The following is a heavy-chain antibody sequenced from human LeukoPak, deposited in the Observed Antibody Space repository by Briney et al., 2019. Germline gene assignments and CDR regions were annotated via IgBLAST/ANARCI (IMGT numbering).Heavy chain of an antibody. J-gene: IGHJ4*02. V-gene: IGHV4-59*08. CDR3: ARGRRYYDSSGRYFDF. Sequence: PSETLSLTCTVSGGTLNNYYWSWLRQPPGKGLECSRYIFYTGSTNYNPSLKSRVTISVDKSKNQFSLRLSSVTAADTAVYYCARGRRYYDSSGRYFDFWGQGTLVTVSS. CDR1: GGTLNNYY. D-gene: IGHD3-22*01. CDR2: IFYTGST.